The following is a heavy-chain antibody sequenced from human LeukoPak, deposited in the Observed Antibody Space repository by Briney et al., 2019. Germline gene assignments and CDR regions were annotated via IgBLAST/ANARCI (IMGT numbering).Heavy chain of an antibody. CDR2: INSDGSST. Sequence: PGGSLRLSCAASGFTFRSYWMHWVRQAPGKGLVWVSRINSDGSSTGYADSVKGRFTICRDNANNTLYLQMNSLRAEDTAVYYCARSAHCSGGSCYSPFDYWGQGTLVTVSS. D-gene: IGHD2-15*01. CDR3: ARSAHCSGGSCYSPFDY. V-gene: IGHV3-74*01. CDR1: GFTFRSYW. J-gene: IGHJ4*02.